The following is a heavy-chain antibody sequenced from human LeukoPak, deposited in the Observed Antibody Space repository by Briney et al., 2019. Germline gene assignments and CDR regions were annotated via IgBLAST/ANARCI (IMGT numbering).Heavy chain of an antibody. J-gene: IGHJ4*02. CDR2: IIPIFGTA. Sequence: GASVKVSCKASGGTLNNYTISWVRQAPGQGLEWMGGIIPIFGTAKNAQKFQGRVTITADKSTSTAYMELSSLRSEDTAVYYCARGQSNRLLWVGESLSNINPFDYWGQGTLVTVSS. CDR3: ARGQSNRLLWVGESLSNINPFDY. CDR1: GGTLNNYT. D-gene: IGHD3-10*01. V-gene: IGHV1-69*06.